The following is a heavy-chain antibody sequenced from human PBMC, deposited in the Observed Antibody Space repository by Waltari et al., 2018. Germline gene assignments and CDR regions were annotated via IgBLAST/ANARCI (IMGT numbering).Heavy chain of an antibody. D-gene: IGHD6-13*01. V-gene: IGHV3-21*01. J-gene: IGHJ4*02. Sequence: EVQLVESGGGLVKPGGSLRVSCAASGFPFGPHTLNWVRQAPGKGLEWVSSISDSSVFIYYADSVKGRFTISRDNVKNSVSLQMSSLRADDSAVYYCARVVSAAGTLYQFDYWGQGTLVTVSS. CDR1: GFPFGPHT. CDR3: ARVVSAAGTLYQFDY. CDR2: ISDSSVFI.